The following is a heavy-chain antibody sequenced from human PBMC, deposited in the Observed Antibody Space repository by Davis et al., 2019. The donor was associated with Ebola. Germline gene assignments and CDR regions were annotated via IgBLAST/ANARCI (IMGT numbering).Heavy chain of an antibody. CDR3: ARVNKVRGSYGPAPY. J-gene: IGHJ4*02. D-gene: IGHD1-26*01. V-gene: IGHV3-30-3*01. Sequence: PGGSLRLSCAASGFTFSSYAMHWVRQAPGKGLEWVAVISYDGSNKYYADSVKGRFTISRDNSKNTLYLQMNSLRAEDTAVYYCARVNKVRGSYGPAPYWGQGTLVTVSS. CDR1: GFTFSSYA. CDR2: ISYDGSNK.